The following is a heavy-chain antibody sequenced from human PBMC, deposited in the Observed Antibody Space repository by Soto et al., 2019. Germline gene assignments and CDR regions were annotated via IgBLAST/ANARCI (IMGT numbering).Heavy chain of an antibody. V-gene: IGHV4-59*01. CDR3: ASGFYRDY. J-gene: IGHJ4*02. D-gene: IGHD3-22*01. CDR2: MYYSGST. CDR1: GGSMRDFY. Sequence: SESLALTCAVSGGSMRDFYWSWIRQPPGKGLESIAYMYYSGSTNSNPSLKSRVTMSVDTSKNQFSLRLTSVTAADTAVYYCASGFYRDYWGQGALVTVSS.